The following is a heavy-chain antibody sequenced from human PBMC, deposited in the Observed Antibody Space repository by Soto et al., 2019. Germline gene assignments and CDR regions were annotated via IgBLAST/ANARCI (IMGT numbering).Heavy chain of an antibody. CDR3: ARDAAVFTMVRGVIGDFDY. J-gene: IGHJ4*02. CDR1: GGSISSSSYY. Sequence: TSETLSLTCTVSGGSISSSSYYWGWIRQPPGKGLEWIGSIYYSGSTYYNPSLKSRVTISVDTSKNQFSLKLSSVTAADTAVYYCARDAAVFTMVRGVIGDFDYWGQGTLVTVSS. D-gene: IGHD3-10*01. CDR2: IYYSGST. V-gene: IGHV4-39*02.